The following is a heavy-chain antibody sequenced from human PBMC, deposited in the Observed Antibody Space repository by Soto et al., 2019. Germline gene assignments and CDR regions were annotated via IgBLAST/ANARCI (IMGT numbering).Heavy chain of an antibody. Sequence: PSETLSLTCTVSGGSISSSSYYWGWIRQPPGKGLEWIGTIYYSGTTYYNPSLKSRVTLSVDTSMNHFSLKLSSVTAADTAIYYCARHPGVTIPGAGYFYGMDVWGQGTAVTVSS. CDR2: IYYSGTT. CDR1: GGSISSSSYY. D-gene: IGHD2-8*01. J-gene: IGHJ6*02. V-gene: IGHV4-39*01. CDR3: ARHPGVTIPGAGYFYGMDV.